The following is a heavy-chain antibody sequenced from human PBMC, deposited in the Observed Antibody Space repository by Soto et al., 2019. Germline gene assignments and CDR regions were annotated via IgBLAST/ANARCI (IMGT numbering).Heavy chain of an antibody. V-gene: IGHV5-51*01. CDR3: ARQHPLDSRVWYT. CDR1: GGSFTGFW. D-gene: IGHD6-19*01. CDR2: IYPRDSDT. Sequence: GESLKISCKVSGGSFTGFWIGWARQMPGKGLEWLGSIYPRDSDTRYSPSFQGQITISADKSLSTAYLQWNSLQASDTAIYYCARQHPLDSRVWYTWGQGTLVTVSS. J-gene: IGHJ4*02.